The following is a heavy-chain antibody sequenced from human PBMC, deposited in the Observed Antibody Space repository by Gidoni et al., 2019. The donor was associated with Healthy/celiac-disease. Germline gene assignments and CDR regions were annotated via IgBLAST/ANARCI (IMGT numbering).Heavy chain of an antibody. D-gene: IGHD3-3*01. CDR3: ASRDGFLEVGWYFDL. Sequence: QVQLVQSGAEVKKPGSSVKVSCKASGGTFSSHAISWVRQAPGQGLEWMGGIIPIFGTANYAQKFQSRVTITADESTSTAYMELSSLRSEDTAVYYCASRDGFLEVGWYFDLWGRGTLVTVSS. V-gene: IGHV1-69*01. CDR1: GGTFSSHA. CDR2: IIPIFGTA. J-gene: IGHJ2*01.